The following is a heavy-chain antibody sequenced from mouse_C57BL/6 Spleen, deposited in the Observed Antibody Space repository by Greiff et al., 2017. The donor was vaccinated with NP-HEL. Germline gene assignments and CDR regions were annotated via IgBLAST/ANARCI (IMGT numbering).Heavy chain of an antibody. CDR1: GYTFTSYD. CDR3: ARGGLYYDYPAWFAY. Sequence: QVQLQQSGPELVKPGASVKLSCKASGYTFTSYDINWVKQRPGQGLEWIGWIYPRDGSTKYNEKFKGKATLTVDTSSSTAYMELHSLTSEDSAVYFCARGGLYYDYPAWFAYWGQGTLVTVSA. CDR2: IYPRDGST. V-gene: IGHV1-85*01. J-gene: IGHJ3*01. D-gene: IGHD2-4*01.